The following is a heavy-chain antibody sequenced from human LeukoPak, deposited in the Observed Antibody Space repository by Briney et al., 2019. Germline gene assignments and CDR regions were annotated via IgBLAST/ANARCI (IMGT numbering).Heavy chain of an antibody. CDR2: VNIDGGT. J-gene: IGHJ4*02. Sequence: PGGSLRLSCAASGFTVSSSYMAWIRQAPGKGLEWVSYVNIDGGTYYADSVKARFTISRDNSKNTLYLQMNSLRVEDTAVYYCARISGIRSGSFYGSDNWGQGALVTVSS. V-gene: IGHV3-66*01. CDR1: GFTVSSSY. D-gene: IGHD1-26*01. CDR3: ARISGIRSGSFYGSDN.